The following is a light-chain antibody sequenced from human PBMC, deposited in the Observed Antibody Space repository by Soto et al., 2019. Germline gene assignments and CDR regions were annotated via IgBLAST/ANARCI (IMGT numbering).Light chain of an antibody. V-gene: IGKV3-15*01. CDR2: GAS. J-gene: IGKJ1*01. CDR3: QQYSNWPLT. CDR1: QTVNSK. Sequence: EIVMTQSPATVSVSQGERASLSCRASQTVNSKMAWYQQKPGQGPRLLIYGASTRATGIPARFSGSGSGTKFTLTISTLQLEDLAVYWCQQYSNWPLTFGQGTTVEI.